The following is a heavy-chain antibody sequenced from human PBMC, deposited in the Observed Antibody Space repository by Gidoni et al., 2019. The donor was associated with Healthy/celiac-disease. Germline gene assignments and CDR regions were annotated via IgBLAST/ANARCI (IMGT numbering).Heavy chain of an antibody. CDR3: ARVKGDYDYYFDY. J-gene: IGHJ4*02. CDR2: IYHSGST. D-gene: IGHD5-12*01. Sequence: GLEWIGSIYHSGSTYYNPSLKSRVTISVDTSKNQFSLKLSSVTAADTAVYYCARVKGDYDYYFDYWGQGTLVTVSS. V-gene: IGHV4-38-2*02.